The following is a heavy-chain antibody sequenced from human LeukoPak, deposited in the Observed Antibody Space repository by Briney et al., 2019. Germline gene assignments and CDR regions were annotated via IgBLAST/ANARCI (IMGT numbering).Heavy chain of an antibody. CDR2: ISSSSSYI. Sequence: GESLRLSCAASGFTFRSYNMNWVRQAPGNRPEWVSSISSSSSYIYYADSVKGRFTISRDNAKNSLYLQMNSLRAEDTALYYCARGASRADYWGQGTLVTVSS. CDR1: GFTFRSYN. V-gene: IGHV3-21*01. CDR3: ARGASRADY. J-gene: IGHJ4*02.